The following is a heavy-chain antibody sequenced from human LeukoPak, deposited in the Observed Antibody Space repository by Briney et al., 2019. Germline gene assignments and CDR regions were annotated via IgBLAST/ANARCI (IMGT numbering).Heavy chain of an antibody. CDR1: GGSISSGDYY. V-gene: IGHV4-30-4*01. D-gene: IGHD3-22*01. Sequence: SETLSLTCTVSGGSISSGDYYWSWIRQPPGKGLEWIGYIYYSGSTYYNPSLKSRVTISVDTSKNQFSLKLSSVTAADTAVYCCARSSITMIVAIHPRRSVWFDPCGQGTLVTVSS. CDR3: ARSSITMIVAIHPRRSVWFDP. CDR2: IYYSGST. J-gene: IGHJ5*02.